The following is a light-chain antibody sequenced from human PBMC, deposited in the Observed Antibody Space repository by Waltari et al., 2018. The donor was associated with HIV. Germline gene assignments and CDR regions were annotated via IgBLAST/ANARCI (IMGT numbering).Light chain of an antibody. V-gene: IGKV3-15*01. Sequence: ELVMTQSLATLPVSPGERATLSCRASQSVSSNLAWYQQKPGRAPRLLIYGASTRATGIPARFSGSGSGTEFTLTISSLQSEDFAVYYCQQYNNWPRTFGQGTKVEIK. CDR1: QSVSSN. J-gene: IGKJ1*01. CDR3: QQYNNWPRT. CDR2: GAS.